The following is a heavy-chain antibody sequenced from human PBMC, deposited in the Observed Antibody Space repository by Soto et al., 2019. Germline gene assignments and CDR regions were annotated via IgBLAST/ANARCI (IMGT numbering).Heavy chain of an antibody. J-gene: IGHJ5*02. V-gene: IGHV1-2*02. Sequence: GASVKVSCKASGYTFTGYYMHWVRQAPGQGLEWMGWINPNSGGTNYAQKFQGRVTMTRDTSISTAYMELSRLRSDDTAVYYCARDLSLCSGGSCSYPNWFDPWGQGTLVTV. CDR1: GYTFTGYY. D-gene: IGHD2-15*01. CDR2: INPNSGGT. CDR3: ARDLSLCSGGSCSYPNWFDP.